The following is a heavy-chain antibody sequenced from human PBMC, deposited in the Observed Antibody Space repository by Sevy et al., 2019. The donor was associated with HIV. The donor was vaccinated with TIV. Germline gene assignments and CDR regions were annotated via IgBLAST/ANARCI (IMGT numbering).Heavy chain of an antibody. D-gene: IGHD2-21*02. CDR1: GFTFSSYW. CDR3: ARDEGRPTYCGGDCYSGWFDP. Sequence: GGSLRLSCAASGFTFSSYWMHWVRQAPGKGLVWVSRINSDGSSTSYADSVKGRFTISRDNAKNTLYLQMNSLRAEDTAVYYCARDEGRPTYCGGDCYSGWFDPWGQGTLVTASS. CDR2: INSDGSST. V-gene: IGHV3-74*01. J-gene: IGHJ5*02.